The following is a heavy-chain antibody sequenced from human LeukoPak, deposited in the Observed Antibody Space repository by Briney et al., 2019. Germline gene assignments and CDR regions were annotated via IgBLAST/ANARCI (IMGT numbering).Heavy chain of an antibody. D-gene: IGHD3-16*02. CDR2: IYYSGST. V-gene: IGHV4-59*01. CDR1: GGSISSYY. J-gene: IGHJ4*02. CDR3: ARAKFPGELSH. Sequence: SETLSLTCTVSGGSISSYYWSWIRQPPGKGLEWIGYIYYSGSTNYNPSLKSRVTISVDTSKNQFSLKLRSVTAADTAVYYGARAKFPGELSHWGEATLGSVSS.